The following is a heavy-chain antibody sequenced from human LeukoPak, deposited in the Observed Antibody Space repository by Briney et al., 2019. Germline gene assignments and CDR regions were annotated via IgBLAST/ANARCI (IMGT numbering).Heavy chain of an antibody. CDR1: GGSISSSSYY. CDR2: IYYSGST. Sequence: SETLSLTCTVSGGSISSSSYYWGWIRQPPGKGLEWIGSIYYSGSTYYNPSLKSRVTISVDTSKNQFSLKLSSVTAADTAVYYCARDPYYYDSSGYYVRYFDYWGQGTLVTVSS. CDR3: ARDPYYYDSSGYYVRYFDY. D-gene: IGHD3-22*01. V-gene: IGHV4-39*07. J-gene: IGHJ4*02.